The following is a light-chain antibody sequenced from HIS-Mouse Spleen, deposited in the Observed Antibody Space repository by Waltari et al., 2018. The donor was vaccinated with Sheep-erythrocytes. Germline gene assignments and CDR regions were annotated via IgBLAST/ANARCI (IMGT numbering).Light chain of an antibody. CDR3: QAWDSSTAV. J-gene: IGLJ2*01. CDR1: KWGDKY. Sequence: SYELTQPPSVSVSPGQTASITCSGDKWGDKYACWYQQKPGQSPVLVIYQDSNRPSGSRGRFSGSKSGNTATLTISGTQAMDEADYYCQAWDSSTAVFGGGTKLTVL. V-gene: IGLV3-1*01. CDR2: QDS.